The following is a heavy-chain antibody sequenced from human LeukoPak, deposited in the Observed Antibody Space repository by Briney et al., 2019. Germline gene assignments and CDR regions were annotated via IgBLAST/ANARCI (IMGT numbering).Heavy chain of an antibody. CDR1: GFTFSSYG. J-gene: IGHJ6*02. D-gene: IGHD5-24*01. Sequence: GGSLRLSCAASGFTFSSYGMHWVRQAPGKGLEWVAVIWYDGSNKYYADSVKGRFTISRDNSKNTLYLQMNSLRAEDTAVYYCARMAPNYYYYGMDVWGQGTTVTVSS. CDR2: IWYDGSNK. CDR3: ARMAPNYYYYGMDV. V-gene: IGHV3-33*01.